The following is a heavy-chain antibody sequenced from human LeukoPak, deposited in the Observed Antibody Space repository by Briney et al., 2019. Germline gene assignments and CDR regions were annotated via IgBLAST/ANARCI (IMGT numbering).Heavy chain of an antibody. Sequence: ASVKVSCKASGYTFTSYDINWVRQATGQGLEWMGWMNPNSGNIGYAQNFQGRVTITRDTSISTVYMELSSLRSEDTAVYYCARKYYYGSGSYSRWGQGTLVTVSS. J-gene: IGHJ4*02. D-gene: IGHD3-10*01. CDR2: MNPNSGNI. CDR1: GYTFTSYD. V-gene: IGHV1-8*01. CDR3: ARKYYYGSGSYSR.